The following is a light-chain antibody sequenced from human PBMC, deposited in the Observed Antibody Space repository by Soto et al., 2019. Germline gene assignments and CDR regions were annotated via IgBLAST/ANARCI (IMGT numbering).Light chain of an antibody. CDR2: GAS. CDR1: QSVSRSY. Sequence: EIVLTQSPGTLSLSPGERPTLSCRASQSVSRSYVTWYQQKPGQAPRLLIYGASSRATGIPDRFSGSGSGTAFTLTISRVEPEDFAVYYCQQYGSSPLTFGGGTKVESK. CDR3: QQYGSSPLT. V-gene: IGKV3-20*01. J-gene: IGKJ4*01.